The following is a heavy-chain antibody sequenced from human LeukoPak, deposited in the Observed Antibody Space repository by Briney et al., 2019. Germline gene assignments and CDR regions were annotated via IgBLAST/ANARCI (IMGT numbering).Heavy chain of an antibody. D-gene: IGHD3-10*01. Sequence: GGSLRLSCTASGFIFSNAWMSWVRQAPGKGLEWVANIKQDGSEKYYVDSVKGRFTISRDNAKNSLYLQMNSLRAEDTAVYYCARGLLWFGELLGVDYWGQGTLVTVSS. CDR2: IKQDGSEK. J-gene: IGHJ4*02. CDR3: ARGLLWFGELLGVDY. CDR1: GFIFSNAW. V-gene: IGHV3-7*01.